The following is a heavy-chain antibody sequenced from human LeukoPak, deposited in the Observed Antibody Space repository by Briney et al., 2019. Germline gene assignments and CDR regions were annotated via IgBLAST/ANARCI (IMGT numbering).Heavy chain of an antibody. CDR2: IWYDGSNK. D-gene: IGHD3-22*01. CDR3: AREYYYDSSDFGY. V-gene: IGHV3-33*01. CDR1: GFTFSSYV. J-gene: IGHJ4*02. Sequence: GGSLRLSCAASGFTFSSYVMHWVRQAPGKGLEWVAVIWYDGSNKYYADSVKGRFTISRDNSKNTLYLQINSLRAEDTAVYYCAREYYYDSSDFGYWGQGTLVTVSS.